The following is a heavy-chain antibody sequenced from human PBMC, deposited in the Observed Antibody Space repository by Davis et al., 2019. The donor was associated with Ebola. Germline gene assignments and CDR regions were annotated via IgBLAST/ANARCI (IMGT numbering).Heavy chain of an antibody. Sequence: PSETLSLTCAVYGGSFSGYYWSWIRQPPGKGLEWIGEINHSGSTNYNPSLKSRVTISVHTSKNQFSLKLSSVTAADTAVYYCVRVRQSSLYYMDVWGKGTTVTVSS. D-gene: IGHD6-13*01. CDR3: VRVRQSSLYYMDV. V-gene: IGHV4-34*01. CDR1: GGSFSGYY. CDR2: INHSGST. J-gene: IGHJ6*03.